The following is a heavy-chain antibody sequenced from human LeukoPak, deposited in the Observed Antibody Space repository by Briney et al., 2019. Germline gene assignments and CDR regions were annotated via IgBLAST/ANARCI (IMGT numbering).Heavy chain of an antibody. Sequence: GGSLRLSCGASGFTFSSYAMAWVRQAPGKGLEWVANIKQDGSEKYYVDSVKGRFTISRDNAKNSLYLQMNSLRAEDTAVYYCAGSGYDSYYYYMDVWGKGTTVTVSS. CDR1: GFTFSSYA. CDR3: AGSGYDSYYYYMDV. J-gene: IGHJ6*03. CDR2: IKQDGSEK. V-gene: IGHV3-7*01. D-gene: IGHD5-12*01.